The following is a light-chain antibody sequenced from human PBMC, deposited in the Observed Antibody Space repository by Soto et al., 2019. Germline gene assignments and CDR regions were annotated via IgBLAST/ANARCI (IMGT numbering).Light chain of an antibody. Sequence: ETVMTQSPATLSVSPGERVTLSCRASQSVSNSRLAWYQQKPGQAPRLLIYGASTRATGIPARFSGSGSGTEFTLTISSLQSDDFAVYYCQQYNNWPLTFGGGTKVEIK. CDR1: QSVSNS. V-gene: IGKV3-15*01. J-gene: IGKJ4*01. CDR3: QQYNNWPLT. CDR2: GAS.